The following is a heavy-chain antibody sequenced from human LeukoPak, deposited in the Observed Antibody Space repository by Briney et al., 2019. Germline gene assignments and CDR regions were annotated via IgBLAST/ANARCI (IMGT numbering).Heavy chain of an antibody. J-gene: IGHJ4*02. CDR1: GGSISSYY. CDR3: ARHLGRSSGRYFDY. D-gene: IGHD6-19*01. Sequence: SETQSLTCTVSGGSISSYYWSWIRQPPGKGLEWIGYIYYSGSTNYNPSLKSRVTISVDTSKNQFSLKLSSVTAADTAVYYCARHLGRSSGRYFDYWGQGTLVTVSS. CDR2: IYYSGST. V-gene: IGHV4-59*08.